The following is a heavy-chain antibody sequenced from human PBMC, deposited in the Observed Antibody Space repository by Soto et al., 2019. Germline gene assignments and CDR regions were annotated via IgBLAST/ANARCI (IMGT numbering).Heavy chain of an antibody. CDR1: GGSFSCYY. V-gene: IGHV4-34*01. J-gene: IGHJ6*02. Sequence: SETLSLTCAVYGGSFSCYYWSWIRQPPGKGLEWIGEINHSGSTNYNPSLKSRVTISVDTSKNQFSLKLSSVTAADTAVYYCASLAHYYGSGSSVLNYYYGMDVWGQGTTVTVSS. CDR3: ASLAHYYGSGSSVLNYYYGMDV. D-gene: IGHD3-10*01. CDR2: INHSGST.